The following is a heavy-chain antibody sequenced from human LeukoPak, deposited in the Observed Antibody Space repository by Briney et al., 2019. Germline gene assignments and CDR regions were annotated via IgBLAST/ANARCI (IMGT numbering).Heavy chain of an antibody. V-gene: IGHV4-34*01. CDR2: INHSGST. J-gene: IGHJ3*02. Sequence: SETLSLTCTVSGGSISGYYWSWIRQPPGKGLEWIGEINHSGSTNYNPSLKSRVTISVDTSKNQFSLKLSSVTAADTAVYYCAREMVTDAFDIWGQGTMVTVSS. D-gene: IGHD2-21*02. CDR1: GGSISGYY. CDR3: AREMVTDAFDI.